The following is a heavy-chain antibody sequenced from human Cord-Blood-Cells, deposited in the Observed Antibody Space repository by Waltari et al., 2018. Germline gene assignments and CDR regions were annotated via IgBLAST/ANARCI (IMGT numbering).Heavy chain of an antibody. J-gene: IGHJ6*02. V-gene: IGHV4-34*01. Sequence: QVQLQQWGAGLLKPSETLSLTCAVYGGSMVGYYWSWIRPPPGTGLEWIGEVNHSGSTNYNPSLKSRVTISVDTSKNQFSLMLSSVTAADTAVYYCARGASSGYYYYYYYGMDVWGQGTTVTVSS. CDR3: ARGASSGYYYYYYYGMDV. D-gene: IGHD3-22*01. CDR1: GGSMVGYY. CDR2: VNHSGST.